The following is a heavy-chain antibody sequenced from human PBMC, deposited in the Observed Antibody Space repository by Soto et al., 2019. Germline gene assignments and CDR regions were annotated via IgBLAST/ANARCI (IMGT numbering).Heavy chain of an antibody. D-gene: IGHD3-16*01. J-gene: IGHJ4*02. Sequence: EVQLVESGGVVVQPGGSLRLSCAASGFFFDDYTMHWVRQAPGKGLEWVSLISWDGGSTYYADSVKGRFTISRDNSKDSLYLQMNSLKIEDTALYYCAKDMSRGGDGYNKWVADYWGQGTLVTVSS. V-gene: IGHV3-43*01. CDR3: AKDMSRGGDGYNKWVADY. CDR1: GFFFDDYT. CDR2: ISWDGGST.